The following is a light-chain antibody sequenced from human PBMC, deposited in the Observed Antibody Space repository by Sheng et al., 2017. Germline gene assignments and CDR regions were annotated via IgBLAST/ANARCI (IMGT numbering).Light chain of an antibody. J-gene: IGLJ1*01. V-gene: IGLV3-21*02. CDR3: QVWATGSYYV. CDR2: DDT. CDR1: DIGSKN. Sequence: SYVLTQPPSVSVAAGQTARITCGGDDIGSKNVHWYQQKPGQAPXLVVYDDTKRPSGLPGRISGSNSGNTATLTINKVEAGYEADYYCQVWATGSYYVFGAGTKVSVL.